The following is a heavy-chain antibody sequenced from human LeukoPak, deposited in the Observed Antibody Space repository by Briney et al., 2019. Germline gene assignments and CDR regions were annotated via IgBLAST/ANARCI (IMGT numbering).Heavy chain of an antibody. V-gene: IGHV3-49*04. CDR2: IRSKAYGGTT. CDR1: GFTFGDYA. CDR3: TREEGGSPDY. D-gene: IGHD1-26*01. Sequence: GGSLRLSCTASGFTFGDYAMSWVRRAPGKGLEWVGFIRSKAYGGTTEYAASVKGRFTISRDDSKSIAYLQMNSLKTEDTAVYYCTREEGGSPDYWGQGTLVTVSS. J-gene: IGHJ4*02.